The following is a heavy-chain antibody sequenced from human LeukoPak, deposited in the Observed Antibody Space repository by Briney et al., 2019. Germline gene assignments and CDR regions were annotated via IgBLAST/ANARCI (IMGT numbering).Heavy chain of an antibody. J-gene: IGHJ4*02. Sequence: SETLSLTCTVSGGSISSYYWSWIRQSPGKGLEWIGYIYYSGSTNYDPSLKSRVTLSVDTSENQFSLKLSSVTAADTAVYYCARHYYDSSGSFDYWGQGTLVTVSS. CDR2: IYYSGST. D-gene: IGHD3-22*01. CDR3: ARHYYDSSGSFDY. V-gene: IGHV4-59*08. CDR1: GGSISSYY.